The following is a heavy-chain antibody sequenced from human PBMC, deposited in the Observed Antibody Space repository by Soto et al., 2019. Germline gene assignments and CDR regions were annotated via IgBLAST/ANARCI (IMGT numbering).Heavy chain of an antibody. CDR1: GFTFSSYD. D-gene: IGHD5-18*01. CDR3: AKPLGLLRRAMAQGSDY. V-gene: IGHV3-30*18. Sequence: QVQLVESGGGVVQPGRSLRLSCAASGFTFSSYDMNWVRQAPGKGLEWVAVVSYDEITKYYADSVKGRFTISRDNSKNTVYLQMNSLRPEDTAVYYCAKPLGLLRRAMAQGSDYWGQGTLVTVSS. J-gene: IGHJ4*02. CDR2: VSYDEITK.